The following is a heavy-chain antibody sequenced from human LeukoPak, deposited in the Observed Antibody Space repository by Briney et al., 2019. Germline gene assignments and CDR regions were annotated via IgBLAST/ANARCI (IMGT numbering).Heavy chain of an antibody. CDR2: INSDGSST. CDR3: ASQQRPYYYDSSGSLDYSR. D-gene: IGHD3-22*01. J-gene: IGHJ4*02. Sequence: GGSLRLSCAASGFTFRSYWMHWVRQAPGKGLVWVSRINSDGSSTSYADSVKGRFTISRDNAKSTLYLQMSSLRAEDTAVYYCASQQRPYYYDSSGSLDYSRWGQGTLVTVSS. CDR1: GFTFRSYW. V-gene: IGHV3-74*01.